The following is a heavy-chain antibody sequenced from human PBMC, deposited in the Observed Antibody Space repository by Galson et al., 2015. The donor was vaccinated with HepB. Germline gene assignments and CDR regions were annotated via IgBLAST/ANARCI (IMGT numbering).Heavy chain of an antibody. J-gene: IGHJ6*02. CDR1: GFTVSSNY. CDR3: ARPPGLLWFGESRMDV. D-gene: IGHD3-10*01. V-gene: IGHV3-66*04. Sequence: SLRLSCAASGFTVSSNYMSWVRQAPGKGLEWVSVIYSGGSTYYADSVRGRFTISRDNSKNTLYLQMNSLRAEDTAVYYCARPPGLLWFGESRMDVWGQGTTVTVSS. CDR2: IYSGGST.